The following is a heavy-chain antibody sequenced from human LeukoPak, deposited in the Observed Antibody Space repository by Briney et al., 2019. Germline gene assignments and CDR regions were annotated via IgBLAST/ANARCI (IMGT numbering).Heavy chain of an antibody. CDR3: AKAATGYYFDS. Sequence: GGSLRLSCAASGFTFSIYAMSWVRQAPGKGLEWVSVISARGDSTYYADSVKGRFTISRDNSKNTLYLQMNSLRAEDTAFYYCAKAATGYYFDSWGQGTLVTVSS. CDR1: GFTFSIYA. J-gene: IGHJ4*02. CDR2: ISARGDST. V-gene: IGHV3-23*01. D-gene: IGHD3-9*01.